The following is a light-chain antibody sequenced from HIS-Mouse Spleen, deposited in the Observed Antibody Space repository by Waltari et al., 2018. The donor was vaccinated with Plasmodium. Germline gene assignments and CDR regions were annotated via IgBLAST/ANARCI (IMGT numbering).Light chain of an antibody. Sequence: EFVLPQSPATLSVSPRERATLSCRASQSVSSNLAWYQQTPGQAPRLLIYGASTRATGIPARFSGSGSGTEFTLTISSMQSEDFAVYYCQQYNNWPPYTFGQGTKLEIK. CDR1: QSVSSN. V-gene: IGKV3-15*01. CDR3: QQYNNWPPYT. CDR2: GAS. J-gene: IGKJ2*01.